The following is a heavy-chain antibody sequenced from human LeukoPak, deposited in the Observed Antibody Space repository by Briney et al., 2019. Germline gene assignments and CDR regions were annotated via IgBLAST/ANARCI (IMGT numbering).Heavy chain of an antibody. Sequence: GASVKVSCKASGGTFTSYAISWVRQAPGQGLEWKGRIIPIFGIANYAQKFQGRVTITADKSTSTAYMELSSLRSEYTAVYYCARAFCGGDCYAPFDYWGQGTLVTVSS. D-gene: IGHD2-21*02. CDR1: GGTFTSYA. CDR3: ARAFCGGDCYAPFDY. CDR2: IIPIFGIA. J-gene: IGHJ4*02. V-gene: IGHV1-69*04.